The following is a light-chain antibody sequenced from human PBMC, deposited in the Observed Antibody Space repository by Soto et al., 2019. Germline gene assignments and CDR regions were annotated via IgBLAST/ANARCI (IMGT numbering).Light chain of an antibody. Sequence: QSALTQPASVSGSPGQSGTISCTGTSSDVGGYNYVSWYQQHPGKAPKLIIFDVSNRPSGVSNRFSGSKSGNTASLTISGLQAEDEADYYCNSYTSGSTLVFGGGTKLTVL. CDR1: SSDVGGYNY. V-gene: IGLV2-14*01. CDR2: DVS. CDR3: NSYTSGSTLV. J-gene: IGLJ2*01.